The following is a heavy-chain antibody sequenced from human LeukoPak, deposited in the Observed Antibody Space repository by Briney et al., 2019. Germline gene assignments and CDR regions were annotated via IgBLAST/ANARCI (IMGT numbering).Heavy chain of an antibody. CDR1: GFTFSSYG. D-gene: IGHD3-16*01. CDR2: IRYDGSNK. J-gene: IGHJ4*02. V-gene: IGHV3-30*02. Sequence: GGSLRLSCAASGFTFSSYGMHWVRQAPGKGLEWVAFIRYDGSNKYYADSVKGRFTISRDNSKNTLYLQMNSLRAEDTAVYYCAKGGRGIYYDYVWGSSIDYWGQGTLVTVSS. CDR3: AKGGRGIYYDYVWGSSIDY.